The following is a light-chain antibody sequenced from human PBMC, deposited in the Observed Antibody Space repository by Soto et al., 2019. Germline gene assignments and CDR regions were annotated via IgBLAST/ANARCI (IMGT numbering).Light chain of an antibody. Sequence: EIVLTQSPGTLSLSPGEXXTXXXXASQSVSSSYXAWYQQKPGQAPRLLIYGASSRATGIPDRFSGSGSGTDFTLTISRLEPXXXXXXXXXXXXSSPPYTFGPGTKVDIK. CDR1: QSVSSSY. V-gene: IGKV3-20*01. CDR2: GAS. J-gene: IGKJ2*01. CDR3: XXXXSSPPYT.